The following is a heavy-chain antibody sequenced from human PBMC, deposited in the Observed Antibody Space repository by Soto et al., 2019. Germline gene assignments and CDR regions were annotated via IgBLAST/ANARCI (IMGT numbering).Heavy chain of an antibody. CDR3: VRGRYGSEIH. Sequence: GGSLRLSCAAFGFTVSSNYMTWVRLAPGKGLEWVSPVYSGGATHYAASVKGRFTISTHSSQNTLFLQMNSLRTEDKATYYCVRGRYGSEIHWGQGTKVTVSS. CDR2: VYSGGAT. CDR1: GFTVSSNY. V-gene: IGHV3-53*04. D-gene: IGHD3-10*01. J-gene: IGHJ4*02.